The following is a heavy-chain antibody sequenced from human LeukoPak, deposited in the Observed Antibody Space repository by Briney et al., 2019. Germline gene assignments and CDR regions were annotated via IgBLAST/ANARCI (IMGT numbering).Heavy chain of an antibody. CDR3: ARHAGVRGVIGRMPYNHNYHMDV. J-gene: IGHJ6*03. D-gene: IGHD3-10*01. V-gene: IGHV4-39*01. CDR2: LVYRGST. Sequence: KPSETLSLTCTVAGDSIRSSSYYWGWMRQSPGKGLEWIGSLVYRGSTYYNPSLKSRVTMSVDTSRNEFSLNFKSVTAADTAVYYCARHAGVRGVIGRMPYNHNYHMDVWGEGTTVIVSS. CDR1: GDSIRSSSYY.